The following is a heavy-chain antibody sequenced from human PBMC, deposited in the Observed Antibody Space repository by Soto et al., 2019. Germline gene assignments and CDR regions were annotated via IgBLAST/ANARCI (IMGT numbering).Heavy chain of an antibody. CDR3: ARDSDCSGGSCYYYGMDV. Sequence: QVQLVQSGAEVKKPGASVKVSCKASGYTFTGYYMHWVRQAPGQGLEWMGWINPNSGGTNYAQKFQGRVTMTRDTSISTAYMELSRLRSDDTAVYYCARDSDCSGGSCYYYGMDVWGQGTTVTVSS. CDR2: INPNSGGT. V-gene: IGHV1-2*02. J-gene: IGHJ6*02. D-gene: IGHD2-15*01. CDR1: GYTFTGYY.